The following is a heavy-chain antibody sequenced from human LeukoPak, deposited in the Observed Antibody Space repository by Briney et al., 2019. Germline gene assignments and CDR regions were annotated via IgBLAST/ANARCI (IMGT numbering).Heavy chain of an antibody. CDR2: IYSGGST. CDR1: GFTVSSNY. V-gene: IGHV3-66*01. J-gene: IGHJ4*02. D-gene: IGHD4-17*01. Sequence: PGGSLRLSCAASGFTVSSNYMSWVRQAPGKGLEWVSVIYSGGSTYYADPVKGRFTISRDNSKNTLYLQMNSLRAEDTAVYYCARDQTTRGFDYWGQGTLDTVSS. CDR3: ARDQTTRGFDY.